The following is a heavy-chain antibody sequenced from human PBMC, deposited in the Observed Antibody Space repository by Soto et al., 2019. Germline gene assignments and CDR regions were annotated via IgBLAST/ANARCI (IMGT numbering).Heavy chain of an antibody. CDR1: GFTFSSYG. CDR3: AKDLFVGVWIQLQGDV. CDR2: ISYDGSNK. V-gene: IGHV3-30*18. Sequence: GWSLRLSCAASGFTFSSYGMHWVRQAPGKGLEWVAVISYDGSNKYYADSVKGRFTISRDNSKNTLYLQMNSLRAEDTAVYYCAKDLFVGVWIQLQGDVWGQGTTVTVS. D-gene: IGHD5-18*01. J-gene: IGHJ6*02.